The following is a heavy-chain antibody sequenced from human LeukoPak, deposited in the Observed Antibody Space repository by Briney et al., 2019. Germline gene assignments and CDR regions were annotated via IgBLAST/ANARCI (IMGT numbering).Heavy chain of an antibody. CDR1: GYSFTSYW. CDR3: ARRSRYYYDSSGSPLDY. V-gene: IGHV5-51*01. D-gene: IGHD3-22*01. Sequence: GEPLKISCKGSGYSFTSYWIGWVRQMPGKGLEWMGIIYPGDSDTRYSPSFQGQVTISADKSISTAYLQWSSLKASDTAMYYCARRSRYYYDSSGSPLDYWGQGTLVTVSS. CDR2: IYPGDSDT. J-gene: IGHJ4*02.